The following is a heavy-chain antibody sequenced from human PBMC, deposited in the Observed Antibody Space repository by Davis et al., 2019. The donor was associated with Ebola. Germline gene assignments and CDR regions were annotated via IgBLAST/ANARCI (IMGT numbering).Heavy chain of an antibody. V-gene: IGHV3-21*01. J-gene: IGHJ4*02. Sequence: GESLKISCAGSGFTFSDYYMGWVRQAPGKGLEWVSSISSSSSYIYYADSVKGRFTISRDNSKNTLYLQMNSLRAEDTAVYYCARDLGRLLWFGEVDYWGQGTLVTVSS. D-gene: IGHD3-10*01. CDR2: ISSSSSYI. CDR1: GFTFSDYY. CDR3: ARDLGRLLWFGEVDY.